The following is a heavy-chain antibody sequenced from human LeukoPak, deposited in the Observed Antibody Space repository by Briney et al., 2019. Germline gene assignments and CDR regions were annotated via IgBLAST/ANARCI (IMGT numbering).Heavy chain of an antibody. V-gene: IGHV4-59*01. CDR3: ARGDSMVRGVIPFDY. D-gene: IGHD3-10*01. Sequence: SETLSLTXTVSGGSISSYYWSWIRQPPGKGLEWIGYIYYSGSTNYNPSLKSRVTISVDTSKNQFSLKLSSVTAADTAVYYCARGDSMVRGVIPFDYWGQGTLVTVSS. CDR2: IYYSGST. J-gene: IGHJ4*02. CDR1: GGSISSYY.